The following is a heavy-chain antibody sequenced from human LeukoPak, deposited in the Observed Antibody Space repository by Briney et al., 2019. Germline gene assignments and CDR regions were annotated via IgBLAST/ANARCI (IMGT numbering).Heavy chain of an antibody. CDR1: GGSISSHY. CDR3: AGYYDSSGYAEYFQH. V-gene: IGHV4-59*11. CDR2: ISNSGST. Sequence: KTSETLSLTCTVSGGSISSHYWTWIRQSPVKGLEWIGDISNSGSTSYNPSLKSRVTISIDTSKNQFSLKLSSVTAADTAVYYCAGYYDSSGYAEYFQHWGQGTLVTVSS. D-gene: IGHD3-22*01. J-gene: IGHJ1*01.